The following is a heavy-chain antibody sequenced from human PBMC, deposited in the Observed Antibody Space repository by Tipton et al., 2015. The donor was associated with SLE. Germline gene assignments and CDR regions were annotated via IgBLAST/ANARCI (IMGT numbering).Heavy chain of an antibody. V-gene: IGHV4-39*07. Sequence: TLSLTCTVSGGSVSSVSYYWAWIRQPPGKGPEWIGTIYYSGSTYYYPSLKSRITISVDTSKNQFSLEVRSVTAADTAVYYCVRLRSKVLIDYWGQGTLVTVSS. CDR2: IYYSGST. J-gene: IGHJ4*02. CDR3: VRLRSKVLIDY. D-gene: IGHD2-8*01. CDR1: GGSVSSVSYY.